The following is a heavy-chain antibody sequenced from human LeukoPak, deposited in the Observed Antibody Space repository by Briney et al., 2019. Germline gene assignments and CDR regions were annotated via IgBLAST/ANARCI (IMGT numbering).Heavy chain of an antibody. V-gene: IGHV4-31*03. D-gene: IGHD3-22*01. Sequence: SQTLSLTCTVSGGSISSGAYSWSRIRQHPGKGLEWIGYIYYSGRTFYNPSLKSRLTISVDTSKNQFYLKLSSVTAADTAIYYCARFHSSGYYYFDYWGQGTLVTVSS. CDR2: IYYSGRT. CDR1: GGSISSGAYS. CDR3: ARFHSSGYYYFDY. J-gene: IGHJ4*02.